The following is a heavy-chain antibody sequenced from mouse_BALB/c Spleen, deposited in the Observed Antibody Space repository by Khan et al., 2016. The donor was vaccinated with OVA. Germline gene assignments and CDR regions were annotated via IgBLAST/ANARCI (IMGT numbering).Heavy chain of an antibody. CDR2: IYPSDSYT. D-gene: IGHD2-3*01. CDR3: TRGGVDGSSFAY. J-gene: IGHJ3*01. CDR1: GYTFTNYW. V-gene: IGHV1-69*02. Sequence: QVRLQQSGIELVRPGASVKLSCKASGYTFTNYWINWVKQRPGQGLEWIGNIYPSDSYTNYNQKFKDKATLTVDKSSSTAYMQLSSRTSEDSAVYYCTRGGVDGSSFAYWGQGTLVTVSA.